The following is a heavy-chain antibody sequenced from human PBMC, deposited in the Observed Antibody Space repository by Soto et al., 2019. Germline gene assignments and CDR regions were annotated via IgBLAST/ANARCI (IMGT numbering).Heavy chain of an antibody. J-gene: IGHJ4*02. Sequence: QVQLVESGGGVVQPGRSLRLSCAASGFTFSSYGMHWVRQAPGKGLEWVAVIWYDGSNKYYADSVKGRFTISRDNSKNTVYLEKNSLRAEDTAVYYCARDQGRGYNYGFDYWGQGTLVTVSS. D-gene: IGHD5-18*01. V-gene: IGHV3-33*01. CDR3: ARDQGRGYNYGFDY. CDR2: IWYDGSNK. CDR1: GFTFSSYG.